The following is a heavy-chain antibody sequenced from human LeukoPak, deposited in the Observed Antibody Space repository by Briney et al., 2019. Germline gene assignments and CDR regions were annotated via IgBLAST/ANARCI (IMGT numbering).Heavy chain of an antibody. CDR3: TSDGYNDGLLIDY. CDR1: GFTFSSYG. CDR2: ISGSGGST. J-gene: IGHJ4*02. Sequence: GGTLRLSCAASGFTFSSYGMSWVRQAPGKGLEWVSAISGSGGSTYYADSVKGRFTISRDDSKNTAYLQMNSLKTEDTAVYYCTSDGYNDGLLIDYWGQGTLVTVSS. V-gene: IGHV3-23*01. D-gene: IGHD5-18*01.